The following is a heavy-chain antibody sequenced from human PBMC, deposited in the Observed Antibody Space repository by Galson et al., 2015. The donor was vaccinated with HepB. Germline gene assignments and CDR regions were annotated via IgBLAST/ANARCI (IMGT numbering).Heavy chain of an antibody. D-gene: IGHD3-16*01. CDR2: ISYDGSFR. V-gene: IGHV3-30*18. J-gene: IGHJ5*02. Sequence: SLRLSCASSGFSFSNYAIHWVRQAPGKGLEWVAVISYDGSFRYYSDSVKGRFTVSRDPSRSILYLQMNSLRVDDTAVYYCAKGGPGRLGMMINRSLGFDPWGQGTRVIVSS. CDR3: AKGGPGRLGMMINRSLGFDP. CDR1: GFSFSNYA.